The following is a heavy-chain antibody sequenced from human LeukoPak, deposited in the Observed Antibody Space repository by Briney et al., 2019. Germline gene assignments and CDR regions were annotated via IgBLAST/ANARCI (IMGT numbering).Heavy chain of an antibody. CDR2: TYYRSKWYN. V-gene: IGHV6-1*01. J-gene: IGHJ4*02. D-gene: IGHD3-3*01. CDR3: ARDVDFWSGYSYYFDY. CDR1: GDSVSSNSAA. Sequence: SQTLSLTCAISGDSVSSNSAAWKWIRKSPSRGFEWLGRTYYRSKWYNDYAVSVKSRITINPDASKNQFSLQLNSVTPEDTAVYYCARDVDFWSGYSYYFDYWGQGTLVTVSS.